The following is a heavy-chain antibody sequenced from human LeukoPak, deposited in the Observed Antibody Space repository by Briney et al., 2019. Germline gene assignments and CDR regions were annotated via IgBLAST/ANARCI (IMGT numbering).Heavy chain of an antibody. CDR3: ARLVAAAVEINWFDP. J-gene: IGHJ5*02. CDR1: GFTFSSYA. CDR2: ISYDGSNK. D-gene: IGHD6-13*01. V-gene: IGHV3-30-3*01. Sequence: GGSLRLSCAASGFTFSSYAMHWVRQAPGKGLEWVAVISYDGSNKYYADSVKGRFTISRDNSKNTLYLQMNSLRAEDTAVYYCARLVAAAVEINWFDPWGQGTLVTVSS.